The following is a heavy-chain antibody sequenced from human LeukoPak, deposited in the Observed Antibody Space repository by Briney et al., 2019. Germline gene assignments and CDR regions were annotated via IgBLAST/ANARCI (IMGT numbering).Heavy chain of an antibody. V-gene: IGHV3-66*01. CDR1: GITVSSND. Sequence: PGGSLRVSCAASGITVSSNDMSWVRQAPGKGLEWVSVIYSGGSTYYADSVKGRFTISRDISKNTLYLQMNSLRAEDTAVYYCARGPTVQEDLDYWGQGTLVTVSS. J-gene: IGHJ4*02. CDR2: IYSGGST. CDR3: ARGPTVQEDLDY.